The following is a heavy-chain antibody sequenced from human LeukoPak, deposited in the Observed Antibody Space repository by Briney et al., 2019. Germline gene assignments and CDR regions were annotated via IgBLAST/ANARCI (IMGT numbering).Heavy chain of an antibody. CDR3: AKDPNGDYLGAFDF. Sequence: GGSLRLSCAASGFTFSSYAMSWVRQAPGKGLEWVSAIRGSGVSTSYADSVKGRFTISRDNSKNTLYLQMNSLRAEDTAVYYCAKDPNGDYLGAFDFWGQGTMVTVSS. J-gene: IGHJ3*01. V-gene: IGHV3-23*01. CDR1: GFTFSSYA. CDR2: IRGSGVST. D-gene: IGHD4-17*01.